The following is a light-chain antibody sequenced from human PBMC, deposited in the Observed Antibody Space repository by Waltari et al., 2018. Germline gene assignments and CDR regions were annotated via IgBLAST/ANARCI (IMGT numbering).Light chain of an antibody. CDR3: TSYTTGRTYV. V-gene: IGLV2-14*03. Sequence: QSALTQPASVSGSPGQSITVSCTGTSSDVGSYKYVSWYQQHPGKAPKLLIYGVSHRPSGVSNRFSGSKSGNTASLTISGLQAEDEADYYCTSYTTGRTYVFGTGTKVTVL. J-gene: IGLJ1*01. CDR2: GVS. CDR1: SSDVGSYKY.